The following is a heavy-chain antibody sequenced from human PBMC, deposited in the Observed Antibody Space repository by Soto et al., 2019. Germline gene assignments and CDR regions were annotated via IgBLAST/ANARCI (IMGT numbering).Heavy chain of an antibody. J-gene: IGHJ4*02. Sequence: PSETLSLTCTVSGGSISSGGYYWSWIRQHPGKGLEWIGYIYYSGSTYYNPSLKSRVTISVDTSKNQFSLKLSSVTAADTAVYYCARGYSSSWSLGYYFDYWGQGTLVTVSS. D-gene: IGHD6-13*01. V-gene: IGHV4-31*03. CDR3: ARGYSSSWSLGYYFDY. CDR1: GGSISSGGYY. CDR2: IYYSGST.